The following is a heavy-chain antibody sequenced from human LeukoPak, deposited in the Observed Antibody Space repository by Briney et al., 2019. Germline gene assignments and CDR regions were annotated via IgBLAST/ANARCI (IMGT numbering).Heavy chain of an antibody. V-gene: IGHV1-18*01. CDR1: GYTFTSYG. Sequence: ASVKVSCKASGYTFTSYGNSCVRQGPGQGLEWMGGISAYNGNTHYAQKLQGRVTMTTDTSTSTVYMELRSLRSDDTAVYYCARGSPPRRNYDSRGYYSYYFDYWGQGTLVTVSS. J-gene: IGHJ4*02. D-gene: IGHD3-22*01. CDR3: ARGSPPRRNYDSRGYYSYYFDY. CDR2: ISAYNGNT.